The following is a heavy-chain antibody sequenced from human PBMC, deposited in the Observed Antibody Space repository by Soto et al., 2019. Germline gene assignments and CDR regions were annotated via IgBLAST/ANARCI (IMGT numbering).Heavy chain of an antibody. CDR1: GGTFSSYA. D-gene: IGHD2-2*01. J-gene: IGHJ5*02. CDR3: ASSCSSTSCDHREFDP. CDR2: IIPIFGTA. Sequence: QVQLVQSGAEVKKPGSSVKVSCKASGGTFSSYAISWVRQAPGQGLEWMGGIIPIFGTANYAQKFQGRVTITAYKSTSTAYMELSSLRSEDTAVYYCASSCSSTSCDHREFDPWGQGTLVTVSS. V-gene: IGHV1-69*06.